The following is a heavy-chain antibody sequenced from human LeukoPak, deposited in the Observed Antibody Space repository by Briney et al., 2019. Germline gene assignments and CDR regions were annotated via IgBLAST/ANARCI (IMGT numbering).Heavy chain of an antibody. CDR1: GYSISSGYY. J-gene: IGHJ4*02. CDR2: IYYSGST. Sequence: SETLSLTCTVSGYSISSGYYWGWIRQPPGKGLEWIGSIYYSGSTYYNPSLKSRVTISVDTSKNQFSLKLSSVTAADTAVYYCATPSGSYYNPIDYWGQGTLVTVSS. V-gene: IGHV4-38-2*02. CDR3: ATPSGSYYNPIDY. D-gene: IGHD3-10*01.